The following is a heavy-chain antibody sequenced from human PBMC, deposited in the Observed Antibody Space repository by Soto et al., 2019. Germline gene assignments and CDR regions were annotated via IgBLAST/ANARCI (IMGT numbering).Heavy chain of an antibody. D-gene: IGHD2-8*01. V-gene: IGHV5-51*01. CDR2: IYPGDSDT. J-gene: IGHJ4*02. CDR3: ASRDSYCTNGVCSDY. Sequence: GESLKISCKGSGYSFTSYWIGWVRQMPGKGLEWMGIIYPGDSDTRYSPSFQGQVTISADKSISTAYLQWSSLKASDTAMYYCASRDSYCTNGVCSDYWGQGTLVTVSS. CDR1: GYSFTSYW.